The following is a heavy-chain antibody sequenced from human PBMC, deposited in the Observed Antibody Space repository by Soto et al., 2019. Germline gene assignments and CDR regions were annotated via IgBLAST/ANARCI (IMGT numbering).Heavy chain of an antibody. J-gene: IGHJ4*02. CDR3: AKDHDVVVVAASID. Sequence: GGSLRLSCAASGFTSSTFAMSWVRQAPGKGLQCVSPLGGIGDCTYHADSVKGLFTISRDYSKNTLFLQMNSLRAEDTAVYYCAKDHDVVVVAASIDWGQGTLVTVSS. CDR1: GFTSSTFA. D-gene: IGHD2-15*01. CDR2: LGGIGDCT. V-gene: IGHV3-23*01.